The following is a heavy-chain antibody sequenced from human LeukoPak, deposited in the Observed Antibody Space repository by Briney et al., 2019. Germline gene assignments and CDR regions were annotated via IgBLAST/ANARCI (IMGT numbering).Heavy chain of an antibody. D-gene: IGHD5-12*01. Sequence: PSETLSLTCTVSGGSSSTYYWSWIRQPAGKGLEWIGHIYSSGSTHYNPSLNSRVTMSVDTSKNQFSLNLSSVTAADTAVYYCARHLSRGYDFFDYWGQGTLVTVSS. V-gene: IGHV4-4*07. CDR2: IYSSGST. CDR1: GGSSSTYY. CDR3: ARHLSRGYDFFDY. J-gene: IGHJ4*02.